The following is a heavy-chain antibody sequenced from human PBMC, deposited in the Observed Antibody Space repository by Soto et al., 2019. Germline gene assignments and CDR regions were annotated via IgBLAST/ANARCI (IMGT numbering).Heavy chain of an antibody. CDR3: ARDKLGPCSGASCFDGLYYYYGMDV. D-gene: IGHD2-15*01. CDR2: INPNSGDT. CDR1: GYTFIGYY. J-gene: IGHJ6*02. V-gene: IGHV1-2*04. Sequence: QVQLVQSGADVKKPGASVKVSCKASGYTFIGYYMHWVRQAPGQGLEWMGWINPNSGDTNYAQKFQGWVTMTRDTSISTAYMELSRLKSDDTAVYYCARDKLGPCSGASCFDGLYYYYGMDVWGQGTTVTVSS.